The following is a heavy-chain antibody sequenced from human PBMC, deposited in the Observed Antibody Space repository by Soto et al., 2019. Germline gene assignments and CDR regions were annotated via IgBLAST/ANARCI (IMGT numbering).Heavy chain of an antibody. Sequence: EVQLVESGGGLVQPGGSLRRSCEASGFTFSSRWMNWVRQGPGKGLEWVANIKQDENGKDYVDSVKGRFTISRDNAKNSLYLPMNSLRAEDTAVYYCATHDGPAAAGLVRDFGGQGTRVTVSS. D-gene: IGHD6-13*01. CDR2: IKQDENGK. V-gene: IGHV3-7*02. CDR1: GFTFSSRW. CDR3: ATHDGPAAAGLVRDF. J-gene: IGHJ4*02.